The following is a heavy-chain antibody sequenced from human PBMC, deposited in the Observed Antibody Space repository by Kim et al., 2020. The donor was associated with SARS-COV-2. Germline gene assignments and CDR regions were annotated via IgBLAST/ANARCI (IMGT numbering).Heavy chain of an antibody. CDR3: ARTGGGYCNDY. V-gene: IGHV3-21*01. CDR1: GFTFSSYG. D-gene: IGHD2-21*02. CDR2: ISSSGSYI. J-gene: IGHJ4*02. Sequence: GGSLRPSCAASGFTFSSYGMHWVRQAPGKGLEWVSSISSSGSYIYYADSVKGRFTISRDNAKSSLYLQMNSLRAEDTAVYYCARTGGGYCNDYWGQGSLVTVSS.